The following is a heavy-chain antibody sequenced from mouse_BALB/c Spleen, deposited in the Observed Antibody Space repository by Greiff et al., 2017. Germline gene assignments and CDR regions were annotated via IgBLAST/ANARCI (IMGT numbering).Heavy chain of an antibody. CDR2: ISSGGST. CDR3: ARAYDYDGKTAWFAY. CDR1: GFTFSSYA. V-gene: IGHV5-6-5*01. Sequence: EVKLMESGGGLVKPGGSLKLSCAASGFTFSSYAMSWVRQTPEKRLEWVASISSGGSTYYPDSVKGRFTISRGNARNILDLQMSSLRSEDTAMYYYARAYDYDGKTAWFAYWGQGTLVTVSA. J-gene: IGHJ3*01. D-gene: IGHD2-4*01.